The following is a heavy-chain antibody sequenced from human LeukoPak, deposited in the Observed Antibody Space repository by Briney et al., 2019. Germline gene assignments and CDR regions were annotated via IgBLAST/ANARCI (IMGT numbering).Heavy chain of an antibody. D-gene: IGHD2-2*01. Sequence: SETLSLTCTVSGGSISSGDYYWSWIRQPPGKGLEWIGYIYYSGSTYYNPSLKSRVTISVDRSKNQFSLKLSSVTAADTAVYYCARSIVEVPAVNWYFDLWGRGTLVTVSS. J-gene: IGHJ2*01. CDR2: IYYSGST. CDR3: ARSIVEVPAVNWYFDL. V-gene: IGHV4-30-4*01. CDR1: GGSISSGDYY.